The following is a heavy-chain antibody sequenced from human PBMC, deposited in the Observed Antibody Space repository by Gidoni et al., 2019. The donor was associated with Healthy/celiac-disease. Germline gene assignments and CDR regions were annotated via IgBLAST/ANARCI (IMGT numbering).Heavy chain of an antibody. CDR2: ISGSGGST. D-gene: IGHD1-26*01. CDR3: AKVTGWELLPHAFDI. V-gene: IGHV3-23*04. CDR1: GFTFYRYA. Sequence: EVQLVASGGGLVQPGGSLRLSCAASGFTFYRYAISWVRQAPGKGLEWVSAISGSGGSTDYADSVKGRFTISRDNSKNTLYLQMNSLRAEDTAVYYCAKVTGWELLPHAFDIWGQGTMVTVSS. J-gene: IGHJ3*02.